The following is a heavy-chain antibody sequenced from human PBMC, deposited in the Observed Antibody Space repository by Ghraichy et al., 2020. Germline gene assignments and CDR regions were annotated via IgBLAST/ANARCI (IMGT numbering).Heavy chain of an antibody. D-gene: IGHD2-2*01. J-gene: IGHJ2*01. Sequence: ASVKVSCKASGYTFTSYGISWVRQAPGQGLEWMGWISAYNGDTNYAQKLQGRVTMTTDTSTSTAYMELRSLRSDDTAVYYCARLSEDIVVVPAATYWYFDLWGRGTLVTVSS. CDR3: ARLSEDIVVVPAATYWYFDL. CDR2: ISAYNGDT. CDR1: GYTFTSYG. V-gene: IGHV1-18*01.